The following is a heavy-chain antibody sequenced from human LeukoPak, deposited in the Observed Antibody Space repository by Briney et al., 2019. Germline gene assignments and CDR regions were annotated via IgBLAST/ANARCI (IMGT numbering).Heavy chain of an antibody. D-gene: IGHD6-13*01. CDR2: IYPGDSDT. J-gene: IGHJ4*02. CDR3: ASVAAAGPFDY. V-gene: IGHV5-51*01. CDR1: AYNFTNYW. Sequence: GESLKISCKGSAYNFTNYWIGWVRQMPGKGLEWMGIIYPGDSDTRYSPSFQGQVTILADKSISTAYLQWSSLQASDTAMYYCASVAAAGPFDYWGQGTLVTVSS.